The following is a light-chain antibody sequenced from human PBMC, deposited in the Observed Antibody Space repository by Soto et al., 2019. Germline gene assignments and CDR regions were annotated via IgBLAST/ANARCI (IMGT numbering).Light chain of an antibody. CDR2: KAS. V-gene: IGKV1-5*03. J-gene: IGKJ2*01. CDR1: QSVSSW. CDR3: QEYYSYS. Sequence: DIPMTQSPSTLSAALGDRVTITCRASQSVSSWLAWYQQKPGKAPKLLIYKASSLESGVPPRFSGSGSGTEFTLTISSLQPEDFATYYCQEYYSYSFGQGTKLELK.